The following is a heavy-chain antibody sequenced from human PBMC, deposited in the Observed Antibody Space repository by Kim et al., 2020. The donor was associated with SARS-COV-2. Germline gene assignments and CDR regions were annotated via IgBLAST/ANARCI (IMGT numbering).Heavy chain of an antibody. CDR2: ISGSGGST. Sequence: GGSLRLSCAASGFTFSSYAMSWVRQAPGKGLEWVSAISGSGGSTYYADSVKGRFTISRDNSKNTLYLQMNSLRAEDTAVYYCAKAMVVITLELYYYYYYGMDVWGQGTTVTVSS. D-gene: IGHD3-22*01. CDR3: AKAMVVITLELYYYYYYGMDV. J-gene: IGHJ6*02. V-gene: IGHV3-23*01. CDR1: GFTFSSYA.